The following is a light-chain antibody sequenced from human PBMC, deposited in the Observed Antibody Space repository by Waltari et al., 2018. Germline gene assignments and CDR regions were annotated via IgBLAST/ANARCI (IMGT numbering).Light chain of an antibody. CDR2: GNQ. Sequence: QSVLTQPPSASEPPGQTLTISCSGINSTIGNNHVSWYQQPPGTTPKLLIYGNQQRPSGVPDRFSGSKSGASASLAISGLRSEDEADYYCAVWDDSLSAVVFGGGTKLTV. J-gene: IGLJ2*01. V-gene: IGLV1-47*01. CDR1: NSTIGNNH. CDR3: AVWDDSLSAVV.